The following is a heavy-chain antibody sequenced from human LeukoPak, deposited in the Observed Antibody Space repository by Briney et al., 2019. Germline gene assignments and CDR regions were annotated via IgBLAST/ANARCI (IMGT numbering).Heavy chain of an antibody. V-gene: IGHV3-21*01. J-gene: IGHJ6*03. CDR2: ISSSSSYI. CDR1: GFTFSSYS. CDR3: ARVVKLTYYDILTGRGNYYYMDV. Sequence: GGSLRLSCAASGFTFSSYSMNWVRQAPGKGLEWVSSISSSSSYIYYADSVKGRFTISRDNAKNSLYLQMNSLRAEDTAVYYCARVVKLTYYDILTGRGNYYYMDVWGKGTTVTVSS. D-gene: IGHD3-9*01.